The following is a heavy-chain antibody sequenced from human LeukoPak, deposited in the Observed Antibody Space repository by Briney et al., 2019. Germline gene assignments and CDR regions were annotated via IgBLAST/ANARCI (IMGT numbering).Heavy chain of an antibody. CDR1: GDTFSSYA. J-gene: IGHJ4*02. D-gene: IGHD4-17*01. Sequence: ASVKVSCKASGDTFSSYAISWVRQAPGQGLEWMGGFNPEDAEIIYARSFQGRLTVTEDTSTDTAYMELSSLRSEDTAMYYCATEIVGYGDVHYFDSWGQGTLVTVSS. CDR2: FNPEDAEI. V-gene: IGHV1-24*01. CDR3: ATEIVGYGDVHYFDS.